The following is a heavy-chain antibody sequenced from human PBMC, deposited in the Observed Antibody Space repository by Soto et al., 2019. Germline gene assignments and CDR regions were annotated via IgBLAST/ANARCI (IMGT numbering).Heavy chain of an antibody. V-gene: IGHV3-30-3*01. D-gene: IGHD3-22*01. CDR2: ISYDGSNK. CDR1: GFTFSSYA. J-gene: IGHJ4*02. Sequence: GGSLRLSCAASGFTFSSYAMHWVRQAPGKGLEWVAVISYDGSNKYYADSVKGRFTISRDNSKNTLYLQMNSLRAEDTAVYYCASTGATMIIPLGYWGQGTLVTVSS. CDR3: ASTGATMIIPLGY.